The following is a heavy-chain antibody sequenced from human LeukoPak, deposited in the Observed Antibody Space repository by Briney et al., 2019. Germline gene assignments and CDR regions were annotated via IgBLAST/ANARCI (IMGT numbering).Heavy chain of an antibody. Sequence: ASVKVSCKASGGTFSSYAISWVRQAPGQGLEWMGIINPSGGSTSYAQKFQGRVTMTRDTSTSTVYMELSSLRSEDTAVYYCARVRSSGWYMLFDYWGQGTLVTVSS. CDR3: ARVRSSGWYMLFDY. CDR1: GGTFSSYA. V-gene: IGHV1-46*01. CDR2: INPSGGST. D-gene: IGHD6-19*01. J-gene: IGHJ4*02.